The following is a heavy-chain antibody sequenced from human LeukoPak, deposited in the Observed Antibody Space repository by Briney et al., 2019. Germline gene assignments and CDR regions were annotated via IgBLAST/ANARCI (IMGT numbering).Heavy chain of an antibody. CDR1: GYSFSNYG. CDR2: ISAYNSDT. V-gene: IGHV1-18*01. D-gene: IGHD2-2*01. Sequence: ASVKVSCKASGYSFSNYGVNWVRQAPGQGFEWMGWISAYNSDTKYGQKFEGRVVMTRDTSTSTIYMELPNLRSDDTAVYYCARDLTVVPAAMARDWGQGTLVIVSS. J-gene: IGHJ4*02. CDR3: ARDLTVVPAAMARD.